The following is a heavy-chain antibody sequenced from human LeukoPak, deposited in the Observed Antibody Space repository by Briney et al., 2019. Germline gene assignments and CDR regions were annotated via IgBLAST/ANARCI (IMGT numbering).Heavy chain of an antibody. Sequence: GGSLRLSCAASGFTFSTYWMTWVRQAPGKGLEWVANIKQDGSEKYFVDSVKGRFTISRDNAKNSLYLQMNSLRAEDTALYYCARDIYIQYYYGSGMNYWGQGTLVTVSS. J-gene: IGHJ4*02. CDR1: GFTFSTYW. CDR3: ARDIYIQYYYGSGMNY. D-gene: IGHD3-10*01. V-gene: IGHV3-7*03. CDR2: IKQDGSEK.